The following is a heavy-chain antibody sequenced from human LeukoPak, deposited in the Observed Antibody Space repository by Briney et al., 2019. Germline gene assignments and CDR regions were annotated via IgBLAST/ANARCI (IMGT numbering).Heavy chain of an antibody. CDR2: ISSDETNI. J-gene: IGHJ5*02. CDR1: GFTFSNYG. CDR3: AKDPYRVVFATGNYLDP. D-gene: IGHD2-15*01. V-gene: IGHV3-30*18. Sequence: GGSLRLSCATSGFTFSNYGMHWVRQAPGKGLEWVAVISSDETNIRYGDSVRGRFTVSRDNAKNTVYLQMNSLGADDTAVYYCAKDPYRVVFATGNYLDPWGQGTLVTVSS.